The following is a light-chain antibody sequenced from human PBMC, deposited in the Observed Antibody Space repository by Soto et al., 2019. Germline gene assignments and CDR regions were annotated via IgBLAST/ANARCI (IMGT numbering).Light chain of an antibody. V-gene: IGKV3-15*01. Sequence: EIVMTQSPATLSVSPGERATLSCRASQSVSSNLAWYQQKPGQAPRLLIYGASTRATGIPARFSGSGSGTEFTLTISSLQSEDFAVYYCQQNNNWPPWTSAQGTKVEIK. CDR1: QSVSSN. CDR2: GAS. CDR3: QQNNNWPPWT. J-gene: IGKJ1*01.